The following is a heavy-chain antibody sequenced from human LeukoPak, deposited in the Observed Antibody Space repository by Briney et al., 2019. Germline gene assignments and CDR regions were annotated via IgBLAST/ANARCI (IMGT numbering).Heavy chain of an antibody. CDR1: GFTFSSYE. J-gene: IGHJ4*02. D-gene: IGHD3-3*01. CDR3: ARQRFLDY. Sequence: PGGSLRLSCAASGFTFSSYEMSWVRQAPGKGLEWVSYINSGGGTIYYADSVKGRFTISRDNAKNLPYLQMNSLRAEETAVYYCARQRFLDYWGQGTLVTVSS. CDR2: INSGGGTI. V-gene: IGHV3-48*03.